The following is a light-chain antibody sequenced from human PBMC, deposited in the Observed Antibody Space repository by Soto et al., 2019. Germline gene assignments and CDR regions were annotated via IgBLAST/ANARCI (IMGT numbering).Light chain of an antibody. CDR1: QNIAKY. Sequence: DIQMAKSPSALPASVGDRVTITCRSGQNIAKYLNWYQQKPGKAPLLLIYETSKLEIGVPSRFAGSGSGTDFTLTISSLQHEDFATYYCQETYSKPPTFGGGTKVDIK. CDR3: QETYSKPPT. V-gene: IGKV1-39*01. CDR2: ETS. J-gene: IGKJ4*01.